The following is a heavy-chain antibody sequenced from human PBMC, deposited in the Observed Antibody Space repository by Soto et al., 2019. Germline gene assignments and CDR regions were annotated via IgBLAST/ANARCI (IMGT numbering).Heavy chain of an antibody. J-gene: IGHJ4*02. V-gene: IGHV4-39*01. Sequence: SETLSLTCTVSGGSISSSSYYWGWIRQPPGKGLEWIGSIYYSGSTYYNPSLKSRVTISVDTSKNQFSLKLSSVTASDTAMYYCARHDSNGDFDFWGQGTQVTVSS. CDR1: GGSISSSSYY. CDR2: IYYSGST. D-gene: IGHD2-8*01. CDR3: ARHDSNGDFDF.